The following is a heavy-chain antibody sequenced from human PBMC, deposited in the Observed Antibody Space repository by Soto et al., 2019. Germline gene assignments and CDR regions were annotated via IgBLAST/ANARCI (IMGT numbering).Heavy chain of an antibody. V-gene: IGHV3-48*01. CDR1: GFTFSSYS. CDR2: ISSSSSTI. Sequence: EVQLVESGGGLVQPGGSLRLSRAASGFTFSSYSMNWVRQAPGKGLEWVSYISSSSSTIYYADSVKGRFTISRDNAKNSRYLQMNSLRAEDTAVYYCVLRTVKGGDYYGMDVWGKGTTVTVSS. J-gene: IGHJ6*04. CDR3: VLRTVKGGDYYGMDV. D-gene: IGHD4-17*01.